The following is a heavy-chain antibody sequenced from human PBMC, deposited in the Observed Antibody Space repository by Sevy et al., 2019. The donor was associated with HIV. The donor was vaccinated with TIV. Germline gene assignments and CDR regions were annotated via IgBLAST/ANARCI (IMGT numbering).Heavy chain of an antibody. CDR1: GFSFSRYA. CDR3: ASLPTPYGGYPYYFDC. J-gene: IGHJ4*02. D-gene: IGHD5-12*01. V-gene: IGHV3-23*01. CDR2: FSDSGGST. Sequence: GGSLRLSCAASGFSFSRYAMKWVRQAPGKGLEWVSSFSDSGGSTYYADSVKGRFTISRDNFKNTLYLQMNSLRAEDTAVYYCASLPTPYGGYPYYFDCWGQGTLVTVSS.